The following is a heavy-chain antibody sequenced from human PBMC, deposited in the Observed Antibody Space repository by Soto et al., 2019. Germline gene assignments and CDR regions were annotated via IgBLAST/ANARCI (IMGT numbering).Heavy chain of an antibody. V-gene: IGHV3-23*01. CDR3: AKFGRGGAYCDGDCP. D-gene: IGHD2-21*02. J-gene: IGHJ5*02. CDR1: GFTFSSYG. Sequence: GGSLRLSCAASGFTFSSYGMSWVRQAPGKGLEWVSSISASGGTTYYADSVKGRFTISRDNSKNTLYLQINSLRVEDTALYYCAKFGRGGAYCDGDCPWGQGTLVTVSS. CDR2: ISASGGTT.